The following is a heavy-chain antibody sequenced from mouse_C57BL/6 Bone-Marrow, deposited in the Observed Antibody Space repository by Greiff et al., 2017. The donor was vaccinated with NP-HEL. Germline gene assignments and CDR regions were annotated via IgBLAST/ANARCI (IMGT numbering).Heavy chain of an antibody. CDR3: ASYDGPWFAY. CDR1: GFTFSDYG. CDR2: ISSGSSTI. D-gene: IGHD2-3*01. Sequence: EVQGVESGGGLVKPGGSLKLSCVASGFTFSDYGMHWVRQAPEKGLEWVAYISSGSSTIYYADTVKGRFTISRDNAKNTLFLQMTSLRSEDTAMYYCASYDGPWFAYWGQGTLVTVSA. J-gene: IGHJ3*01. V-gene: IGHV5-17*01.